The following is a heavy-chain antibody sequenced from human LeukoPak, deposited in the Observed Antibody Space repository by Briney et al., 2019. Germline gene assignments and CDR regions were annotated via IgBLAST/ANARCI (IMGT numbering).Heavy chain of an antibody. CDR1: GFTVSSNY. CDR2: IYSGGNA. Sequence: PAGSLRLSCAASGFTVSSNYMSWVRQTPGKGLEWVSVIYSGGNAYYADSVKGRFTFSRDNSKNTLYLQMNSLSAEDTAVYYCARDSIAVAGRDYWGQGTLVTVSS. J-gene: IGHJ4*02. D-gene: IGHD6-19*01. CDR3: ARDSIAVAGRDY. V-gene: IGHV3-53*01.